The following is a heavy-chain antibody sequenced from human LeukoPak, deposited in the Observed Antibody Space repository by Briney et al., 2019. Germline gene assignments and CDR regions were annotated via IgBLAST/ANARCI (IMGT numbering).Heavy chain of an antibody. CDR2: IIPILGTA. V-gene: IGHV1-69*04. CDR3: ARGEYYDFWSGSDNWFDP. Sequence: ASVKVSCKASGGTFSSYAISWVRQAPGQGLEWMGRIIPILGTANCAQKFQGRVTITADKSTSTAYMELSSLRSEDTAVYYCARGEYYDFWSGSDNWFDPWGQGTLVTVSS. CDR1: GGTFSSYA. D-gene: IGHD3-3*01. J-gene: IGHJ5*02.